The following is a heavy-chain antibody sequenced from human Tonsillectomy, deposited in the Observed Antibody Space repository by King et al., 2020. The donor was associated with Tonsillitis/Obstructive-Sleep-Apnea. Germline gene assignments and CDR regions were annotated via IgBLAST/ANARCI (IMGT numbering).Heavy chain of an antibody. J-gene: IGHJ5*02. Sequence: QLVQSGAEVKKPGASVKVSCKASGYTFTGYYMHWVRQAPGQGLEWMGWINPNSVCTTYDKQFQGRVTMTRETSISTAYMELSRLRSDDTAVYYCARDRRIAAAGRIDPWGQGTLVTVSS. D-gene: IGHD6-13*01. CDR1: GYTFTGYY. CDR2: INPNSVCT. V-gene: IGHV1-2*02. CDR3: ARDRRIAAAGRIDP.